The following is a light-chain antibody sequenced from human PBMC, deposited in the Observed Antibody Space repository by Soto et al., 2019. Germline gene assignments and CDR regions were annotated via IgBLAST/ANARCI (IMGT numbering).Light chain of an antibody. J-gene: IGLJ1*01. CDR2: EVI. Sequence: QSVLTQPASVSGSPGQSITISCTGTSSDVGSYNLVSWYQQHPGKAPKLILYEVIKRPSGVSNRFSGSKSGNTASLTISGLQAEDEADYYCCSYAGSATYVFGIGTKLTVL. CDR1: SSDVGSYNL. V-gene: IGLV2-23*02. CDR3: CSYAGSATYV.